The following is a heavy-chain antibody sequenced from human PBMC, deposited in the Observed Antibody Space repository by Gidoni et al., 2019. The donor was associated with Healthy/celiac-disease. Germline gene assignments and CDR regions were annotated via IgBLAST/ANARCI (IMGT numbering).Heavy chain of an antibody. V-gene: IGHV3-21*01. CDR1: GFTFSSYS. D-gene: IGHD3-22*01. J-gene: IGHJ3*02. CDR2: ISSSSSYI. CDR3: ARDRADYDSSGYPAFDI. Sequence: EVQLVESGGGLVKPGGSLRLSCAASGFTFSSYSMNWVRQAPGKGLEWVSSISSSSSYIYYADSVKGRFTISRDNAKNSLYLQMNSLRAEDTAVYYCARDRADYDSSGYPAFDIWGQGTMVTVSS.